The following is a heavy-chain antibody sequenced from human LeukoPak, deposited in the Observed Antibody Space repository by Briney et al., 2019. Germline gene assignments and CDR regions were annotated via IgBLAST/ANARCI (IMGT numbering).Heavy chain of an antibody. CDR3: AKPYCYNTSGYY. D-gene: IGHD3-22*01. CDR2: ISGSSGNT. J-gene: IGHJ4*02. V-gene: IGHV3-23*01. Sequence: GGSLRLSCAASGFTFSTYAMTWVRQAPGKGLEWVSAISGSSGNTFYADSVKGRFTISRDNSKNTLYLQMNSLRAEDTAIYYCAKPYCYNTSGYYWGQGTLVTVSS. CDR1: GFTFSTYA.